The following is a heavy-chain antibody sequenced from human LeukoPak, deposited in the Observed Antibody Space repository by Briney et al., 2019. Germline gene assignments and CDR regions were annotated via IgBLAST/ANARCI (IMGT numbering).Heavy chain of an antibody. V-gene: IGHV3-9*03. D-gene: IGHD6-13*01. CDR1: GFTFDDFA. CDR3: AREKAAAFDY. J-gene: IGHJ4*02. CDR2: ISWNSGSM. Sequence: PGGSLRLSCAASGFTFDDFAMHWVRQAPGKGLEWVSGISWNSGSMGYADSVKGRFTISRDNAKNSLYLQMNSLRAEDMALYYCAREKAAAFDYWGQGTLVTVSS.